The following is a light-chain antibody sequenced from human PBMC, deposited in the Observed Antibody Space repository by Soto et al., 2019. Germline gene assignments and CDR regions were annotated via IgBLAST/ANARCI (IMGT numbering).Light chain of an antibody. CDR2: DAS. CDR3: QHANSFPYT. J-gene: IGKJ2*01. CDR1: QSISTW. Sequence: DIQMTQSPSTVSASVGDAVTITCRASQSISTWLAWYQQKPGKAPNLLIYDASTLESGGPSGFSGSGSGTEFTLTISSLQPDDSATYYCQHANSFPYTFGQGTKLEI. V-gene: IGKV1-5*01.